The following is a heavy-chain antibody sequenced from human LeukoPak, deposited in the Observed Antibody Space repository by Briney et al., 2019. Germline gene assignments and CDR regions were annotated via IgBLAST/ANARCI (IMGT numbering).Heavy chain of an antibody. D-gene: IGHD3-22*01. V-gene: IGHV4-34*01. CDR2: INHSGST. Sequence: SETLSLTCAVYGGSFIGYYWSWIRQPPGKGLEWIGEINHSGSTNYNLSLKSRVTISVDTSKKQFSLKLSSVTAADTAVYYCVTYYFDSSGPKKNYWGQGTLVTVSS. CDR3: VTYYFDSSGPKKNY. J-gene: IGHJ4*02. CDR1: GGSFIGYY.